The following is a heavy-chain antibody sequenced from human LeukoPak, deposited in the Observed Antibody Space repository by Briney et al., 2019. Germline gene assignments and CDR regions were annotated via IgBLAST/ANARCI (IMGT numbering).Heavy chain of an antibody. CDR1: GYTFTSYD. CDR2: MNPNSGNT. CDR3: ARRASYYDSSGYSDDAFDI. J-gene: IGHJ3*02. V-gene: IGHV1-8*01. Sequence: GASVKVSCKASGYTFTSYDINWVRQATGQGLEWMGWMNPNSGNTGYAQKFQGRVTMTRNTSISTAYMELSSLRSEDTAVYYCARRASYYDSSGYSDDAFDIWGQGTMVTVSS. D-gene: IGHD3-22*01.